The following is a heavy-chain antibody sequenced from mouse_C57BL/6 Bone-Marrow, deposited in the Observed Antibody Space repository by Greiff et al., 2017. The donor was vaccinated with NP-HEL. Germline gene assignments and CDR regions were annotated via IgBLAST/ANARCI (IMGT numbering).Heavy chain of an antibody. CDR3: AREGDYSNLGDWYFDV. J-gene: IGHJ1*03. Sequence: QVQLQQPGAELVKPGASVKLSCKASGYTFTSYWMQWVKQRPGQGLEWIGEIDPSDSYTNYNQKFKGKATLTVDTSSSTAYMQLSSLTSEDSAVYYWAREGDYSNLGDWYFDVWGTGTTVTVSS. CDR1: GYTFTSYW. V-gene: IGHV1-50*01. CDR2: IDPSDSYT. D-gene: IGHD2-5*01.